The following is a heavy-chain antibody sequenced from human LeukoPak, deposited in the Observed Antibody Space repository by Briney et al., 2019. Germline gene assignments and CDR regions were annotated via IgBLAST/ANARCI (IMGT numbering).Heavy chain of an antibody. Sequence: VASVKVSCKASGYTFTSYDINWVRQATGQGLEWMGWMNPNSGNTGYAQKFQGRVTMTRNTSISTAYMELSSLRSEDTAVYYCATVKLLEVKKERPFDYWGQGTLVTVSS. J-gene: IGHJ4*02. V-gene: IGHV1-8*01. CDR3: ATVKLLEVKKERPFDY. CDR1: GYTFTSYD. D-gene: IGHD3-22*01. CDR2: MNPNSGNT.